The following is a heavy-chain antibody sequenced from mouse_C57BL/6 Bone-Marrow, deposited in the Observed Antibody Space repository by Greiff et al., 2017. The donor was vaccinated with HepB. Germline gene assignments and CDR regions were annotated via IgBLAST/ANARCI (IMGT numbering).Heavy chain of an antibody. CDR2: ISSGGSYT. J-gene: IGHJ3*01. Sequence: EVQGVESGGDLVKPGGSLKLSCAASGFTFSSYGMSWVRQTPDKRLEWVATISSGGSYTYYPASVKGRFTISRDNAKNTLYLQMSSLKSEDTAMYYCARPVGSPFAYWGQGTLVTVSA. CDR1: GFTFSSYG. D-gene: IGHD1-1*01. V-gene: IGHV5-6*01. CDR3: ARPVGSPFAY.